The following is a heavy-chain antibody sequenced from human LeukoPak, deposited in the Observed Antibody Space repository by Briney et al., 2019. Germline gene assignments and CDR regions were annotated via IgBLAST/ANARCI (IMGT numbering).Heavy chain of an antibody. CDR3: AREAMITFGGVSYYYGMDV. D-gene: IGHD3-16*01. J-gene: IGHJ6*02. V-gene: IGHV6-1*01. CDR1: GDSVSSNSAA. CDR2: TYYRSKWYN. Sequence: SQTLSLTCAISGDSVSSNSAAWNWIRQSPSRGLEWLGRTYYRSKWYNDYAVSVKSRITINPDTSKNQFSLQLSSVTPEDTAVYYCAREAMITFGGVSYYYGMDVWGQGTTVTVSS.